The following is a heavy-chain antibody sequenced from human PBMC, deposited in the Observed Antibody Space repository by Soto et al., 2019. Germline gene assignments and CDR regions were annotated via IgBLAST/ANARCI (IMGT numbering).Heavy chain of an antibody. V-gene: IGHV1-69*02. CDR1: GGTFSSYT. Sequence: QVQLVQSGAEVKKPGSSVKVSCKASGGTFSSYTISWVRQAPGQGLEWMGRIIPILGIANYAQKFQGRVTVTADNSTSTAYRELSSLRSEDTAVYYCAVLAVAAQRYAFDIWGQGTLVTVSS. CDR2: IIPILGIA. J-gene: IGHJ3*02. D-gene: IGHD6-13*01. CDR3: AVLAVAAQRYAFDI.